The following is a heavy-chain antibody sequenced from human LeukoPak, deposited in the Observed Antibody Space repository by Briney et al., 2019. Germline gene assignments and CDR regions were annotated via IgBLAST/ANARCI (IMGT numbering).Heavy chain of an antibody. D-gene: IGHD3-10*01. V-gene: IGHV4-59*13. Sequence: PSETLSLTCTVSGGSISSYYWSWIRQPPGKGLEWIGYIYYSGSTNYNPSLKSRVTISVDTSKNQFSLKLSSVTAADTAVYYCARVMMVRGVMDYYYYYYYMDVWGKGTTVTISS. CDR2: IYYSGST. J-gene: IGHJ6*03. CDR3: ARVMMVRGVMDYYYYYYYMDV. CDR1: GGSISSYY.